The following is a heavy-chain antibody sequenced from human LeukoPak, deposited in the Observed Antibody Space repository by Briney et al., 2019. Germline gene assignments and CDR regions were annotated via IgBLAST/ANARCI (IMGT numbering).Heavy chain of an antibody. J-gene: IGHJ6*04. CDR2: IIPIFGTA. CDR3: ARDSAANYYGSGSYYYGMDV. Sequence: SVKVSCKASGGTFSSYAISWVRQAPGQGLEWMGGIIPIFGTANYAQKFQGRVTITADKSTSTAYMELSSLRSEDTAVYYCARDSAANYYGSGSYYYGMDVWGKGTTVTVSS. D-gene: IGHD3-10*01. V-gene: IGHV1-69*06. CDR1: GGTFSSYA.